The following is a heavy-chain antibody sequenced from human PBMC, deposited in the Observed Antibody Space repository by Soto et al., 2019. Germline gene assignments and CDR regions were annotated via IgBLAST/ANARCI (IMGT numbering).Heavy chain of an antibody. CDR1: GGSISSGGYY. CDR3: ARDRGGYSGYGHYYYYGMDV. J-gene: IGHJ6*02. CDR2: IYYSGST. V-gene: IGHV4-31*03. Sequence: SETLSLTCTVSGGSISSGGYYWSWIRQHPGKGLEWIGYIYYSGSTYYNQSLKNRVYISVDTSKKQFSLKLSSVTAADTAVYYCARDRGGYSGYGHYYYYGMDVWGQGTTVTVSS. D-gene: IGHD5-12*01.